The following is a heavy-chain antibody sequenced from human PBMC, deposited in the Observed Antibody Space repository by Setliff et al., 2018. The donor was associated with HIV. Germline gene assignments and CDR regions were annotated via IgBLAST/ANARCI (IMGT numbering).Heavy chain of an antibody. CDR3: ARDQRTAVAGTYY. V-gene: IGHV4-38-2*02. D-gene: IGHD6-19*01. Sequence: PSETLSLTCAVSGYSISSGYYWGWIRQPPGKGLEWIGSIYHGGSTLYNRSLESRVAISVDTSKNQFSLKLTSVTAADTAVYYCARDQRTAVAGTYYWGQGTLVTVSS. J-gene: IGHJ4*02. CDR1: GYSISSGYY. CDR2: IYHGGST.